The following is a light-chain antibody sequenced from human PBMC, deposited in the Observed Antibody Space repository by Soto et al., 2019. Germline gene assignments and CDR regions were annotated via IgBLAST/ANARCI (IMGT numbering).Light chain of an antibody. V-gene: IGLV2-14*03. J-gene: IGLJ2*01. CDR1: SSDVGGYNY. Sequence: QSALTQPASVSGSPGQSITISCTGTSSDVGGYNYVSWYQHHPGKAPKLMIHDVTNRPSGVSNRFSGSKSGNTASLTISGVQSEDEASYYCSSYTTTSTVVFGGGTKLTVL. CDR3: SSYTTTSTVV. CDR2: DVT.